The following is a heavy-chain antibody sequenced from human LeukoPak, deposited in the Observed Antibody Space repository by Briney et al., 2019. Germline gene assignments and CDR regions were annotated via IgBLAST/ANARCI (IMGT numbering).Heavy chain of an antibody. D-gene: IGHD3-3*01. V-gene: IGHV1-24*01. J-gene: IGHJ3*02. CDR2: FDLEDGET. Sequence: GASVKVSYKVSGYTLTELSMHWVRQAPGKGLEWMGGFDLEDGETIYAQKFQGRVTMTEDTSTDTAYMELSSLRSEDTAVYYCATRSHTIFGVVIPNDAFDIWGQGTMVTVSS. CDR3: ATRSHTIFGVVIPNDAFDI. CDR1: GYTLTELS.